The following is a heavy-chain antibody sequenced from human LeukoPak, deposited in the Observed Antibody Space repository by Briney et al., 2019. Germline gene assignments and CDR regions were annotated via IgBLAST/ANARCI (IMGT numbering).Heavy chain of an antibody. J-gene: IGHJ6*03. CDR1: GFTFSSYS. D-gene: IGHD4-11*01. V-gene: IGHV3-48*04. Sequence: GGSLRLSCAASGFTFSSYSMNWVRQAPGKGLEWVSYISSSSSTIYYADSVKGRFTISRDNAKNSLYLQMNSLRAEDTAVYYCARTVTLPFYYMDVWGKGTTVTVSS. CDR2: ISSSSSTI. CDR3: ARTVTLPFYYMDV.